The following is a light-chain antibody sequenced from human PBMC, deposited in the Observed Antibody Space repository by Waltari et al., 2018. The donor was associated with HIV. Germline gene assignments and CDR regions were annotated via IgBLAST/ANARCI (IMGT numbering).Light chain of an antibody. CDR1: SSDVGGYNL. Sequence: QSALPQSASVSGSPGQSITISCTGTSSDVGGYNLVSWYQQHPGKAPKLMIYEVSKRPSGVSNRFSGSKSGNMASLTISGLQAEDEADYYCCAYAGSTTYVIFGGGTKLTVL. V-gene: IGLV2-23*02. J-gene: IGLJ2*01. CDR3: CAYAGSTTYVI. CDR2: EVS.